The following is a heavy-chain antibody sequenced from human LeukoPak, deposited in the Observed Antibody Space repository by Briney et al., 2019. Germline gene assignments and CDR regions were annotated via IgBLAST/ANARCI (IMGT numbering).Heavy chain of an antibody. CDR1: GFTFTSSA. CDR2: IVVGSGNT. CDR3: AADPTAMAQYYYYYYGMDV. J-gene: IGHJ6*02. V-gene: IGHV1-58*02. Sequence: TSVKVSCKASGFTFTSSAMQWVRQARGQRLEWIGWIVVGSGNTNYAQKFQERVTITRDMSTSTAYMELSSLRSEDTAVYYCAADPTAMAQYYYYYYGMDVWGQGTTVTVSS. D-gene: IGHD5-18*01.